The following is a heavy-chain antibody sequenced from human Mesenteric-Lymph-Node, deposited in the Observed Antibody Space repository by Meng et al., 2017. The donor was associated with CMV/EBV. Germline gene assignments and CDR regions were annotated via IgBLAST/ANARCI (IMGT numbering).Heavy chain of an antibody. J-gene: IGHJ6*02. CDR2: VNPTSGDT. D-gene: IGHD2-2*01. CDR1: GYPFTSFD. V-gene: IGHV1-8*01. CDR3: TRGQIYKEPAGWSYGMDV. Sequence: ASVKVSCKTSGYPFTSFDINWVRQATGQGLEWVGRVNPTSGDTVYAQNFQGRVTMTSNTSINTGYMELRSLRSEDTAVYYCTRGQIYKEPAGWSYGMDVWGQGTTVTVS.